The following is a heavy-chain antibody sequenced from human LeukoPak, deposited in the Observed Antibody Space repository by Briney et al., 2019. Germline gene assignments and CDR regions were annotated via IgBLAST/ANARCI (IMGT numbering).Heavy chain of an antibody. Sequence: GGSLRLSCAASGFTFSSYSMNWVRQAPGKGLEWVSSISSFSRYIYYADSVKGRFTISRDNARNSLYLQMNSLRVEDTAVYYCARTRAGIQAGFDYWGQGTLVTVSS. D-gene: IGHD1-1*01. J-gene: IGHJ4*02. CDR2: ISSFSRYI. V-gene: IGHV3-21*01. CDR1: GFTFSSYS. CDR3: ARTRAGIQAGFDY.